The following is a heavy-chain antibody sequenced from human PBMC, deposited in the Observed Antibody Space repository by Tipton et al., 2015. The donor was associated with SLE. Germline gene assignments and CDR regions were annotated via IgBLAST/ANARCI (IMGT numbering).Heavy chain of an antibody. CDR2: IYYSGST. V-gene: IGHV4-59*01. D-gene: IGHD3-10*01. Sequence: LRLSCAASGFTFSSYSMNWVRQAPGKGLEWIGYIYYSGSTNYNPSLKSRVTISVDTSKNQFSLKLSSVTAADTAVYYCARDFLWFGERGAFDIWGQGTMVTVSS. CDR1: GFTFSSYS. J-gene: IGHJ3*02. CDR3: ARDFLWFGERGAFDI.